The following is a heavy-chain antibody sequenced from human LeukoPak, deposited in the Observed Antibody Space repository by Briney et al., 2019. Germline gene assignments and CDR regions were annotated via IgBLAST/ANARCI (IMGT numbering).Heavy chain of an antibody. J-gene: IGHJ4*02. CDR1: GGSISSSSYY. V-gene: IGHV4-39*01. CDR2: IYYSGST. CDR3: ARQTGSGLFTLP. D-gene: IGHD3-10*01. Sequence: SETLSLTCTVSGGSISSSSYYWGWIRQPPGKGLEWIGSIYYSGSTYYNASLKSRVTISVDTAKNQFSLKLTSVTAADTAVYYCARQTGSGLFTLPGGQGTLVTVSS.